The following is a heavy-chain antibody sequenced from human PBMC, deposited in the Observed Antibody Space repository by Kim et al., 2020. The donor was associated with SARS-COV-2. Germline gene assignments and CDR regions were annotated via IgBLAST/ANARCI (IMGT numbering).Heavy chain of an antibody. D-gene: IGHD4-4*01. J-gene: IGHJ2*01. CDR1: GFTFSRFR. Sequence: GGSLRLSCVASGFTFSRFRMHWVRQAPGKGLEWVADISPDGSDTYYPDSVKGRFTISRDNSKNTLHLQMNSLRPEDTAVYSCAREPQYWLPYFDLWGRGTLVSVSS. V-gene: IGHV3-30*04. CDR2: ISPDGSDT. CDR3: AREPQYWLPYFDL.